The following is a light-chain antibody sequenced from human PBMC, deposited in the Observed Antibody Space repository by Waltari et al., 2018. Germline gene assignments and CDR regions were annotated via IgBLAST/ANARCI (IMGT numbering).Light chain of an antibody. CDR2: DND. CDR3: GAWDSSLSAVV. Sequence: QSVLTQPPSVSAAPGQKVTISCSGSSSNIGNNYVSWYQQLPGTAPKLLIHDNDGRPSGIPDRFAGSKSGTSGTLGISGLQPGDEADYYCGAWDSSLSAVVFGGGTKLTVL. J-gene: IGLJ2*01. V-gene: IGLV1-51*01. CDR1: SSNIGNNY.